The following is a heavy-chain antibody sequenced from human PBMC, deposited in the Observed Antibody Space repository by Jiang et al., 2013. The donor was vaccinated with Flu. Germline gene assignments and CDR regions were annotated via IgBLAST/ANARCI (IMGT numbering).Heavy chain of an antibody. V-gene: IGHV1-18*01. J-gene: IGHJ6*02. Sequence: SGAEVKKPGASVKVSCKTSGYMFSISAISWVRQAPGQGLEWMGWTSAYNNKTDYAQKFQGRVTMTTDTSTSTAYMEVRSLRSDDTAVYYCARVRDYGEGDDYYYGLDVWGQGTTVTVSS. D-gene: IGHD4-17*01. CDR2: TSAYNNKT. CDR3: ARVRDYGEGDDYYYGLDV. CDR1: GYMFSISA.